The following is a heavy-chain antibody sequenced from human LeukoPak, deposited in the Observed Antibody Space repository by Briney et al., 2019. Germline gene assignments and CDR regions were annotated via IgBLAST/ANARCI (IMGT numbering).Heavy chain of an antibody. V-gene: IGHV3-30*18. CDR1: GFTFSSYG. D-gene: IGHD2-15*01. CDR3: VKDKAVVAASYYFDY. CDR2: ISYDGSNK. Sequence: GGSLRLSCAASGFTFSSYGMHWVRQAPGKGLEWVAVISYDGSNKYYADSVKGRFTISRDNSKDTLYLQMSSLRAEDTAVYYCVKDKAVVAASYYFDYWGQGTLVTVSS. J-gene: IGHJ4*02.